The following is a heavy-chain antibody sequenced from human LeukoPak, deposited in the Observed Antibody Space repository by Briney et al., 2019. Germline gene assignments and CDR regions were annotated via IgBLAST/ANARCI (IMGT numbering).Heavy chain of an antibody. CDR2: IFPGDSDT. Sequence: GESLKISCKVSGHSFTDYWIGWVRQMPGKGLECMGVIFPGDSDTSYSPSFQGQVTISADKSISTAYLQWSSLKASDTAIYYCASPTGRGCTSSSCYVDAFDIWGQGTMVTVSS. CDR1: GHSFTDYW. V-gene: IGHV5-51*01. D-gene: IGHD2-2*01. J-gene: IGHJ3*02. CDR3: ASPTGRGCTSSSCYVDAFDI.